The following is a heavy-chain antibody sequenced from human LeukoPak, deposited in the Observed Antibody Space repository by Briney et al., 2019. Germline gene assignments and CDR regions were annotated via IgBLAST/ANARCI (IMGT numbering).Heavy chain of an antibody. CDR1: GFTVITND. CDR3: ARGVDPPAANTFAY. CDR2: LYSDGNT. J-gene: IGHJ1*01. D-gene: IGHD3-16*01. V-gene: IGHV3-53*01. Sequence: GGSLRLSCAASGFTVITNDMTWVRQAPGKGLEWVSVLYSDGNTKYADSVQGRFTISRDNSKNTLYLEMNSLSPDATAVYYCARGVDPPAANTFAYWGQAPLVTVSS.